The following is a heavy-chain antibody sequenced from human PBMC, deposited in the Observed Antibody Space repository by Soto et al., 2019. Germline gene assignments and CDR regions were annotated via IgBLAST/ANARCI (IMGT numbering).Heavy chain of an antibody. Sequence: VASVKVSCKASGCTFSSYAISWVRQVPGQGLEWMGGIIPIFGTANYAQKFQGRVTITADESTSTAYMELSSLRSEDTAVYYCARDSRAGRYYYDSSGYWTYWGQGTLVTVSS. D-gene: IGHD3-22*01. CDR1: GCTFSSYA. V-gene: IGHV1-69*13. J-gene: IGHJ4*02. CDR2: IIPIFGTA. CDR3: ARDSRAGRYYYDSSGYWTY.